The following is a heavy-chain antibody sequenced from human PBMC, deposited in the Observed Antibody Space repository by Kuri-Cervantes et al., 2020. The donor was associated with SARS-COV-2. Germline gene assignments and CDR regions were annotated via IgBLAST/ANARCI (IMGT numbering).Heavy chain of an antibody. Sequence: GESLKISCAASGFTFSSYSMSWVRQAPGKGLEWVSYISSSSSYTNYADSVKGRFTISRDNAKNSLYLQMNSLRAEDTALYYCAKEREQWLVALWYFDLWGRGTLVTVSS. D-gene: IGHD6-19*01. CDR3: AKEREQWLVALWYFDL. J-gene: IGHJ2*01. V-gene: IGHV3-21*05. CDR2: ISSSSSYT. CDR1: GFTFSSYS.